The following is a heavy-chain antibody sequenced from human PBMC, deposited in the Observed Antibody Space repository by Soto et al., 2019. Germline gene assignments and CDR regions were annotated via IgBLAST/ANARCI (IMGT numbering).Heavy chain of an antibody. V-gene: IGHV3-33*01. D-gene: IGHD6-13*01. CDR3: ARDGGYSSSWYRFGGSFYYGMDV. Sequence: QVQLVESGGGVVQPGRSLRLSCAASGFTFSSYGMHWVRQAPGKGLEWVAVIWYDGSNKYYADSVKGRFTISRDNSKNTLYLQMNSLRAEDTAVYYCARDGGYSSSWYRFGGSFYYGMDVWGQGTTVTVSS. J-gene: IGHJ6*02. CDR1: GFTFSSYG. CDR2: IWYDGSNK.